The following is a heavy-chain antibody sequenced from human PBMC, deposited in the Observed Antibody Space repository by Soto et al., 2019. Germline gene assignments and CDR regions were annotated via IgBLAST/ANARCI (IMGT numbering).Heavy chain of an antibody. D-gene: IGHD6-13*01. V-gene: IGHV4-34*01. CDR3: ARVADGKGGS. CDR1: GGSFSGYY. Sequence: SETLSLTCAVYGGSFSGYYWSWIRQPPGKGLEWIGEINHSGSTNYNPSLKSRVTISVDTSKNQFSLKLSSVNAEEKAVSYCARVADGKGGSWGQGTLVTVYS. J-gene: IGHJ5*02. CDR2: INHSGST.